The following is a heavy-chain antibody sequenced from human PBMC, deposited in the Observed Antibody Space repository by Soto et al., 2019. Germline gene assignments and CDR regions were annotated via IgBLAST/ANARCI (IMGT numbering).Heavy chain of an antibody. CDR3: ARQMVNSGWYYGNWFDP. J-gene: IGHJ5*02. CDR1: GGTFSTYA. Sequence: QEQLVQSGAEVKKPGSSVKVSCKVSGGTFSTYAISWVRQAPGKGLEWMGGIIPIFNTAKYAQKFQGRVTITADKSTSTAHMALSSLRSEDTAVSYCARQMVNSGWYYGNWFDPWGQGTLVTVSS. D-gene: IGHD6-19*01. CDR2: IIPIFNTA. V-gene: IGHV1-69*06.